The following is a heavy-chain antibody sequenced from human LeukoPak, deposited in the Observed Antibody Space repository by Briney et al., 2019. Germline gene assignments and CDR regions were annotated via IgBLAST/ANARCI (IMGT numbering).Heavy chain of an antibody. V-gene: IGHV3-7*01. J-gene: IGHJ4*02. CDR3: ATEGSFDY. CDR1: GFTFSSYW. CDR2: IKQDGSEK. Sequence: GGSLRLSCAASGFTFSSYWMSWVRQAPGKGLEWVANIKQDGSEKYYVDSVKGRFTISRDNSKNTLYLQMNSLRAEDAAVYYCATEGSFDYWGQGTLVTVSS.